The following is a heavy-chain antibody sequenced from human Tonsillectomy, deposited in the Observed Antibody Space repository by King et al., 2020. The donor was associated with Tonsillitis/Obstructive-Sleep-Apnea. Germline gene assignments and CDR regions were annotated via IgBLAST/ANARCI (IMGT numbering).Heavy chain of an antibody. Sequence: QLVQSGAEVKKPGASVKVSCKASGYTFTSYGISWVRQAPRQGLNWMGWISAYNGNTNYAQKLQGRVTMTTDKSTSTAYMELRSLRSDDTAVYYCARVGQFYYDGSEKSAFDYWGQGTLVTVSS. J-gene: IGHJ4*02. CDR2: ISAYNGNT. CDR3: ARVGQFYYDGSEKSAFDY. CDR1: GYTFTSYG. D-gene: IGHD3-22*01. V-gene: IGHV1-18*01.